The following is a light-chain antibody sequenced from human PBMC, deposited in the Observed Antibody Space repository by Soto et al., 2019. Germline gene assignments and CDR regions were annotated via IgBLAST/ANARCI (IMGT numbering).Light chain of an antibody. CDR1: QSINNW. Sequence: DIQMTQSPSTLSASVGDRVTITCRASQSINNWLSWYQQKPGKAPKLLLYEASGLESGVPSRFSGSGSGTEFTLTVRSLQPNDFATYYCQHYNSYSPAFGQGTKVEIK. V-gene: IGKV1-5*03. CDR3: QHYNSYSPA. CDR2: EAS. J-gene: IGKJ1*01.